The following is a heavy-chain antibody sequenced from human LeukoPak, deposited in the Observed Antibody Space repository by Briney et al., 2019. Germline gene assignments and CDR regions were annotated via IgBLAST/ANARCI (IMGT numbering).Heavy chain of an antibody. CDR2: ISSSGSTI. CDR1: GFTFSSYE. D-gene: IGHD3-10*01. V-gene: IGHV3-48*03. Sequence: GGSLRLSCAASGFTFSSYEMNWVRQAPGKGPEWVSYISSSGSTIYYADSVKGRFTISRGNAKNSLYLQMNSLRAEDTAVYYCARASTMADFDYWGQGTLVTVSS. CDR3: ARASTMADFDY. J-gene: IGHJ4*02.